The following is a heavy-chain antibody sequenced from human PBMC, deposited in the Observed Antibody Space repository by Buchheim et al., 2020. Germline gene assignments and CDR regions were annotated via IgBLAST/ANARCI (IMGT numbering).Heavy chain of an antibody. V-gene: IGHV4-34*01. CDR1: GGSFSGYY. D-gene: IGHD6-6*01. CDR2: INHSGST. Sequence: QVQLQQWGAGLLKPSETLSLTCAVYGGSFSGYYWSWIRQPPGKGLEWIGEINHSGSTNYNPSLKSRVTISVETSKNKLSLKLSSVTAADTAVYYCARSIAARRDSDYWGQGTL. CDR3: ARSIAARRDSDY. J-gene: IGHJ4*02.